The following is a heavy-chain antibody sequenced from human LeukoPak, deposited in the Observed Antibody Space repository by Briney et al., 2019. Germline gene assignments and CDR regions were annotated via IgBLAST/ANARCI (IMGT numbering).Heavy chain of an antibody. CDR3: ARLRVGDSSGYHYYFDY. CDR2: IYPGDSDT. D-gene: IGHD3-22*01. CDR1: GYIFTSYW. Sequence: GESLQISCKGSGYIFTSYWIGWVRQMPGKGLEWMGIIYPGDSDTRYSPSFQGQVTISADKSISTAYLQWSSLKASDTAMYYCARLRVGDSSGYHYYFDYWGQGTLVTVSS. V-gene: IGHV5-51*01. J-gene: IGHJ4*02.